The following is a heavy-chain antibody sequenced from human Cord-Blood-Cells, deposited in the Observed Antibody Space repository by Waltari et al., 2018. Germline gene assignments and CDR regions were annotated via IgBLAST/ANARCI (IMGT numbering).Heavy chain of an antibody. D-gene: IGHD3-3*01. CDR3: ARLSGASIFGVVTNYYYYYGMDV. Sequence: VSCKASGYTFTSYGISWVRQAPGQGLEWMGWISAYNGNTNYAQKLQGRVTMTTDTSTSTAYMELRSLRSDDTAVYYCARLSGASIFGVVTNYYYYYGMDVWAQGTTVTVSS. CDR2: ISAYNGNT. CDR1: GYTFTSYG. J-gene: IGHJ6*02. V-gene: IGHV1-18*01.